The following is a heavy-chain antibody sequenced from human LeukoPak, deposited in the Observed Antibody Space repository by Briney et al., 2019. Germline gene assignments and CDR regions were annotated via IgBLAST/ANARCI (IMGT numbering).Heavy chain of an antibody. Sequence: GGSLRLSCAASGFTFSSYAMHWVRQAPGKGLEWVAVISYDGSNKYYADSVKGRFTISRDNSKNTLYLQMNSLRAEDTAVYYCARDHDTWFDPWGQGTLVTVSS. J-gene: IGHJ5*02. CDR2: ISYDGSNK. V-gene: IGHV3-30-3*01. CDR3: ARDHDTWFDP. CDR1: GFTFSSYA.